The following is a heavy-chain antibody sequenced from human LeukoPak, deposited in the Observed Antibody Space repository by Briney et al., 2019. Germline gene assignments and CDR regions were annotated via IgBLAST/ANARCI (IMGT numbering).Heavy chain of an antibody. CDR1: GFTFSSYA. J-gene: IGHJ4*02. Sequence: PGGSLRLSCAASGFTFSSYAMHWVRQAPGKGLEWVAVISYDGSNKYYADSVKGRFTISRDNSKNTLYLQMNSLRAEDTAVYYCARDIVVPAASGRYFDYWGQGTLITVSS. V-gene: IGHV3-30-3*01. CDR2: ISYDGSNK. D-gene: IGHD2-2*01. CDR3: ARDIVVPAASGRYFDY.